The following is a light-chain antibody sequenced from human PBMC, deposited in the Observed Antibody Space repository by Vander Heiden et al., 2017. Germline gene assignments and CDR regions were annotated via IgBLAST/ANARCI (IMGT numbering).Light chain of an antibody. CDR1: QGISSY. Sequence: IQLTQSPSSLSASVGDRVTITCRASQGISSYLAWYQQKPGKAPKLLIYAASTLQSGVPSRFSASGSGTDFTLTISSRQPEDFAPYYCQQLNSYPLYTFGQGTKLEIK. CDR3: QQLNSYPLYT. V-gene: IGKV1-9*01. J-gene: IGKJ2*01. CDR2: AAS.